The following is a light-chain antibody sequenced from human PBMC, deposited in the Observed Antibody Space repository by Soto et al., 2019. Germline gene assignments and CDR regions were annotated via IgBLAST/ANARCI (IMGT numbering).Light chain of an antibody. CDR1: QSVSSY. CDR2: DAS. CDR3: QQSRT. J-gene: IGKJ2*01. Sequence: EIVLTQSPATLSLSPGERATLSCRASQSVSSYLAWYQQKPGQAPRLLIYDASNRATGIPARFSGSGSGTDFTLTISSLEPEDFAVYYCQQSRTFAQGTKV. V-gene: IGKV3-11*01.